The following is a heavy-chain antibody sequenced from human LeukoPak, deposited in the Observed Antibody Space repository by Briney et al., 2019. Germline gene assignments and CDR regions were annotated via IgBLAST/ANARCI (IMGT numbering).Heavy chain of an antibody. CDR1: GGSISSYY. J-gene: IGHJ6*03. Sequence: SETLSLTCTVSGGSISSYYRSWIRQPPGKGLEWIGYIYYSGSTNYNPSLKSRVTISVDTSKNQFSLKLSSVTAADAAVYYCARTYYGSGSLYYYYYYMDVWGKGTTVTVSS. D-gene: IGHD3-10*01. V-gene: IGHV4-59*01. CDR2: IYYSGST. CDR3: ARTYYGSGSLYYYYYYMDV.